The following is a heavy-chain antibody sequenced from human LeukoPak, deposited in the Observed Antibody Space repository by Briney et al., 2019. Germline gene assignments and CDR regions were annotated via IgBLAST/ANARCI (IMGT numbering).Heavy chain of an antibody. J-gene: IGHJ5*02. CDR3: AREYRRGYCRGGSCLRGVDP. D-gene: IGHD2-15*01. CDR2: IIPIFGTA. V-gene: IGHV1-69*13. CDR1: GGTFSSYA. Sequence: SVKVSCKASGGTFSSYAISWVRQAPGQGLEWMGGIIPIFGTANYAQKFQGRVTITADESTSTAYMELSSLRSEDTAVYYCAREYRRGYCRGGSCLRGVDPWGQGTLVTVSS.